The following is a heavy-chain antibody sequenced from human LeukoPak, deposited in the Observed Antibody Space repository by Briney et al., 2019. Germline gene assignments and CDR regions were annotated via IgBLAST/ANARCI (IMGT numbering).Heavy chain of an antibody. CDR2: ISGSAVTT. CDR1: GFTFSSYA. V-gene: IGHV3-23*01. CDR3: AKAPVTSCRGAYCYPFDS. Sequence: GGSLKLSCAASGFTFSSYAMSWVRQAPGKGLEWVSVISGSAVTTYYADSVKGRFTISRDNSKNTLYLQMNSLRAEDAAVYFCAKAPVTSCRGAYCYPFDSWGQGTLVTVSS. J-gene: IGHJ4*02. D-gene: IGHD2-21*01.